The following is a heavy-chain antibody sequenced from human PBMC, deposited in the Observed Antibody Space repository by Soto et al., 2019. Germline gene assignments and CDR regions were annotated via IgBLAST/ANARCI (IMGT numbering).Heavy chain of an antibody. J-gene: IGHJ4*02. D-gene: IGHD5-18*01. Sequence: QVQLVESGGGVVQPGRSLRLSCAASGFTFSTYGMHWVRQAPGKGLEWVVVISYDGSNKYYADTVKGRFTISRDNSKKTLYLKMSSLRAEDTAVYYCAKGFSYSVIDYWGQGALGTVSS. CDR1: GFTFSTYG. CDR2: ISYDGSNK. CDR3: AKGFSYSVIDY. V-gene: IGHV3-30*18.